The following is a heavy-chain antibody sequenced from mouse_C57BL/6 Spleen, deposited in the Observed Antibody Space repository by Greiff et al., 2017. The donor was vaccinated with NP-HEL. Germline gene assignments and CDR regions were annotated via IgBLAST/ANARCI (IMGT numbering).Heavy chain of an antibody. CDR2: ISSGSSTI. CDR1: GFTFSDYG. V-gene: IGHV5-17*01. J-gene: IGHJ4*01. CDR3: ARSSIYDGYQGAMDY. D-gene: IGHD2-3*01. Sequence: EVKVEESGGGLVKPGGSLKLSCAASGFTFSDYGMHWVRQAPEKGLEWVAYISSGSSTIYYADTVKGRFTISRDNAKNTLFLQMTSLRSEDTAMYYCARSSIYDGYQGAMDYWGQGTSVTVSS.